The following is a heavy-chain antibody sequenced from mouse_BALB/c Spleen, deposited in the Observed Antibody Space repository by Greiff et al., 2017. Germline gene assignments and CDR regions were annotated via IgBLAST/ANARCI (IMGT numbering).Heavy chain of an antibody. D-gene: IGHD1-2*01. V-gene: IGHV5-6-5*01. Sequence: EVKLEESGGGLVKPGGSLKLSCAASGFTFSSYAMSWVRQTPEKRLEWVASISSGGSTYYPDSVKGRFTISRDNARNILYLQMSSLRSEDTAMYYCARGGYYYGYVYAMDYWGQGTSVTVSS. J-gene: IGHJ4*01. CDR3: ARGGYYYGYVYAMDY. CDR2: ISSGGST. CDR1: GFTFSSYA.